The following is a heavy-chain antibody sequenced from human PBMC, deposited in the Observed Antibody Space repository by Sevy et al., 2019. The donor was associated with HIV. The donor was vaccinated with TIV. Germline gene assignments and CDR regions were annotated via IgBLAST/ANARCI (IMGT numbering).Heavy chain of an antibody. CDR2: IHHTGKT. CDR1: GGSIISSTYY. CDR3: ATHPANSKEFEY. D-gene: IGHD2-21*01. J-gene: IGHJ4*02. Sequence: SETLSLTCTVSGGSIISSTYYWDWIRQPPGKGLEWIGNIHHTGKTYYIPSLRSRVTMSVDTSKNQFSLNLNSVTAADTAAYYCATHPANSKEFEYWGRRTLVTASS. V-gene: IGHV4-39*01.